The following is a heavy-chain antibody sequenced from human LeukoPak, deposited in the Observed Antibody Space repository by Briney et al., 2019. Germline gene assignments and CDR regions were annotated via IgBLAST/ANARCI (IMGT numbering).Heavy chain of an antibody. CDR2: ISGSGGST. CDR3: AKAELTTVTHVGAFDI. J-gene: IGHJ3*02. CDR1: GFTFSSYA. D-gene: IGHD4-17*01. Sequence: GRSLRLSCAASGFTFSSYAMSWVRQAPGKGLEWVSAISGSGGSTYYADSVKGRFTISRDNSKNTLYLQMNSLRAEDTAVYYCAKAELTTVTHVGAFDIWGQGTMVTVSS. V-gene: IGHV3-23*01.